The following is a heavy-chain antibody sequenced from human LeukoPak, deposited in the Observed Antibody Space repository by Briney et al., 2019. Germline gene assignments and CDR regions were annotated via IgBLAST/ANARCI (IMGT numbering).Heavy chain of an antibody. D-gene: IGHD3-10*01. CDR1: GGSFSGYY. CDR3: ARHCPPRLLWFGDPLRNWFDP. Sequence: SETLSLTCAVYGGSFSGYYWSWIRQPPGKGLEWIGEINHSGSTNYNPSLKSRVTMSVDTSKNQFSLKLSSVTAADTAVYYCARHCPPRLLWFGDPLRNWFDPWGQGTLVTVSS. CDR2: INHSGST. J-gene: IGHJ5*02. V-gene: IGHV4-34*01.